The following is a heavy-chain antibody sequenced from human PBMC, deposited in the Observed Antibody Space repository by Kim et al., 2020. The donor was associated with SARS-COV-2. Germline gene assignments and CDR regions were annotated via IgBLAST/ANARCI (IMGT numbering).Heavy chain of an antibody. J-gene: IGHJ3*02. V-gene: IGHV4-31*03. D-gene: IGHD3-22*01. Sequence: SETLSLTCTVSGGSISSGGYYWSWIRQHPGKGLEWIGYIYYSGSPYYNPSLKSRVTISVDTSKNQFSLKLSSVTAADTAVYYCASAPYYYDSSGFDAFDIWGQGTMVTISP. CDR2: IYYSGSP. CDR1: GGSISSGGYY. CDR3: ASAPYYYDSSGFDAFDI.